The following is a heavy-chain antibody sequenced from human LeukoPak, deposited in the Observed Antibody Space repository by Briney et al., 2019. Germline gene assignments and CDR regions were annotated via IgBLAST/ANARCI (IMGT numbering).Heavy chain of an antibody. CDR2: IKSDGKT. CDR1: GFSFSSYW. J-gene: IGHJ1*01. D-gene: IGHD3-22*01. Sequence: GGSLRLSCAASGFSFSSYWMHWVRQAPGKGLVWVSRIKSDGKTNYADSVKGRFTISRDNAKNIVSLQMNSLRAEDTGVYYCARAPSEIGGYYPEYFRHWGQGTLVAVSS. V-gene: IGHV3-74*01. CDR3: ARAPSEIGGYYPEYFRH.